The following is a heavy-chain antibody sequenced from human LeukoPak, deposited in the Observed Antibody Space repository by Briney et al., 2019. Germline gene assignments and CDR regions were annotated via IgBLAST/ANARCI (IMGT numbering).Heavy chain of an antibody. D-gene: IGHD6-19*01. Sequence: PGGSLRLSCAASGFTFSSYSMNWVRQAPGKGLEWVSYISSSSSTIYYADSVKGRFTISRDNAKNSLYLQMNSLRDEDTAVYYCARDSPRAVAGGLNFDYWGQGTLVTVSS. V-gene: IGHV3-48*02. CDR2: ISSSSSTI. CDR1: GFTFSSYS. CDR3: ARDSPRAVAGGLNFDY. J-gene: IGHJ4*02.